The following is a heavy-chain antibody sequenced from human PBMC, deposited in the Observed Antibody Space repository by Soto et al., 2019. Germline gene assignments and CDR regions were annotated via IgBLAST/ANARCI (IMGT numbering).Heavy chain of an antibody. D-gene: IGHD5-18*01. J-gene: IGHJ6*03. CDR2: IYYSGST. V-gene: IGHV4-39*01. CDR3: ARHRQDTAIVFLCLDYMDV. Sequence: QLQLQESGPGLVKPSETLSLTCTVSGGSISSSSYYWGWIRQPPGKGLEWIGSIYYSGSTYYNPSLRSRVTVSGDTSKSQFSLKLGSVTAAATAVYYCARHRQDTAIVFLCLDYMDVLGKGSTVTVSS. CDR1: GGSISSSSYY.